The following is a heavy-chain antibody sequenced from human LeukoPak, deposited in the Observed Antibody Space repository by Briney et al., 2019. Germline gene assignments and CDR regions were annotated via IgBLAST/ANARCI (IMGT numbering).Heavy chain of an antibody. CDR3: AREMTGLGYYFDY. Sequence: SQTLSLTCTVSGGSISSGGYYWSWIRQHPGKGLEWIGYIYYSGSTYYNPSLKSRVTVSVDTSKNQFSLKLSSVTAADTAVYYCAREMTGLGYYFDYWGQGTLVTVSS. J-gene: IGHJ4*02. D-gene: IGHD3-9*01. V-gene: IGHV4-31*03. CDR2: IYYSGST. CDR1: GGSISSGGYY.